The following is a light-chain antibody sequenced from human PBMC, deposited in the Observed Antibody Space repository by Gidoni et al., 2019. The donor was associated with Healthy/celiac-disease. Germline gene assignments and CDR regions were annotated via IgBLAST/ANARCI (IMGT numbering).Light chain of an antibody. V-gene: IGLV2-11*02. CDR1: NSDVGGYNY. J-gene: IGLJ2*01. CDR2: DVS. CDR3: CSYAGSYTWV. Sequence: QSALTQPRSVSGTPGQSVTISCTGTNSDVGGYNYVSWYQQHPGKAPKLMIYDVSKRPSGVPDRFSGSKPGNTASLTISGLQAEEEADYYCCSYAGSYTWVFGGGTKLTVL.